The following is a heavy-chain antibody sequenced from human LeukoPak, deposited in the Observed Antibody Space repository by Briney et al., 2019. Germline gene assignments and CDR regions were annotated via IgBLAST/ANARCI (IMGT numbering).Heavy chain of an antibody. J-gene: IGHJ4*02. D-gene: IGHD4-17*01. CDR2: INPNSGGT. V-gene: IGHV1-2*02. CDR3: ARDVCQGLRCHTGGY. Sequence: ASVKVSCKASGYTFTDSYIHWLRQAPGQGLEWMGWINPNSGGTNYAQKFQGRVTMTRATSLRKAYMELSRLRSDDTAVYYCARDVCQGLRCHTGGYWGQGTLVTVSS. CDR1: GYTFTDSY.